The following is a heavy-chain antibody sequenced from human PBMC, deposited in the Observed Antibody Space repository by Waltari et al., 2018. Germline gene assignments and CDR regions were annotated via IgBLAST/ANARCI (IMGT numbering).Heavy chain of an antibody. CDR2: INHSGST. Sequence: QVQLQQWGAGLLKPSETLSLTCAVYGGSFSGYYWSWIRQPPGKGLEWIGEINHSGSTNYNPSLKSRVTISVDTSKNQFSLKLSSVTAADTAVYYCARFLTKLRYFDLWGRGTLVTVSS. D-gene: IGHD3-9*01. CDR1: GGSFSGYY. CDR3: ARFLTKLRYFDL. V-gene: IGHV4-34*01. J-gene: IGHJ2*01.